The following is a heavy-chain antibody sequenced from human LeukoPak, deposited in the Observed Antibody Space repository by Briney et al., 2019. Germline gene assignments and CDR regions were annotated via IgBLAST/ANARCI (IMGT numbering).Heavy chain of an antibody. D-gene: IGHD3-22*01. J-gene: IGHJ4*02. Sequence: ASVKVSCKASGYTLTSYDINWVRQATGQGLEWMGWMNPNSGNTGYAQKFQGRVTMTRNTSISTAYMELSSLRSEDTAVYYCARGGHYYDSSGYPPNYWGQGTLVTVSS. V-gene: IGHV1-8*01. CDR2: MNPNSGNT. CDR1: GYTLTSYD. CDR3: ARGGHYYDSSGYPPNY.